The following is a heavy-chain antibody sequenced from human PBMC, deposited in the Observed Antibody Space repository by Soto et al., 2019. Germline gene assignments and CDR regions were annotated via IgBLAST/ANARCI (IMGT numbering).Heavy chain of an antibody. J-gene: IGHJ4*02. V-gene: IGHV1-18*01. Sequence: VKVSCKASGYTFHNYGVNWVRQAPGHGLEWMGRISAYNYNTHYAQNFEGRVTMTTDTSTSTAYMELRSLRSDDTAIYYCARLTGVFRLVLDHWGQGTQVTVSS. CDR1: GYTFHNYG. CDR3: ARLTGVFRLVLDH. CDR2: ISAYNYNT. D-gene: IGHD3-16*01.